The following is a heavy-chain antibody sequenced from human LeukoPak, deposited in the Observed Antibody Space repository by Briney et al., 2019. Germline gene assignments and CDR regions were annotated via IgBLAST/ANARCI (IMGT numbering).Heavy chain of an antibody. CDR1: GGSISSYY. V-gene: IGHV4-59*01. D-gene: IGHD3-10*01. Sequence: SETLSLTCTVSGGSISSYYWSWIRQPPGKGLEWIGYIYYSGSTNYNPFLKSRVTISVDTSKNQFSLKLSSVTAADTAVYYCARDTYGSGSYYNGPYYYGMDVWGQGTTVTVSS. J-gene: IGHJ6*02. CDR2: IYYSGST. CDR3: ARDTYGSGSYYNGPYYYGMDV.